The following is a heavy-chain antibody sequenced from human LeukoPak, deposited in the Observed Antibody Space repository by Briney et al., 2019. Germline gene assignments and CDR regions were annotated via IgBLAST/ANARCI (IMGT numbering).Heavy chain of an antibody. Sequence: GESLKISCKGSGYSFTSYWIGWVRQMPGKGLEWMGIIYPGDSDTRYSPSFQGQVTISADKSISTAYLQWSSLKASDTAMYYCARHSIYGSGSYYYFDYWGQGTLVTVSS. D-gene: IGHD3-10*01. CDR1: GYSFTSYW. CDR2: IYPGDSDT. V-gene: IGHV5-51*01. J-gene: IGHJ4*02. CDR3: ARHSIYGSGSYYYFDY.